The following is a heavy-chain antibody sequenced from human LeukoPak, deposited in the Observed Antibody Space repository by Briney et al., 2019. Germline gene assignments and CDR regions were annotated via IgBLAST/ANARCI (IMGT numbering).Heavy chain of an antibody. Sequence: GGSLRLSCAASGFTFGSYAMSWVRQAPGKGLEWASAISGSGGSTYYADSVKGRFTISRDNSKNTLYLQMNSLRAEDTAVYYCAKEEADCSGGSCYPNDYWGQGTLVTVSS. CDR3: AKEEADCSGGSCYPNDY. D-gene: IGHD2-15*01. CDR2: ISGSGGST. V-gene: IGHV3-23*01. CDR1: GFTFGSYA. J-gene: IGHJ4*02.